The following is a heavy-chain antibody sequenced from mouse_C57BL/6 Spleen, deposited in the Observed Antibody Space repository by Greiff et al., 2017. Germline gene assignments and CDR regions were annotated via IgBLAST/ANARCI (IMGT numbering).Heavy chain of an antibody. V-gene: IGHV1-61*01. D-gene: IGHD1-1*01. CDR2: IYPSDSET. Sequence: VQLQQPGAELVRPGSSVKLSCKASGYTFTSYWMDWVKQRPGQGLEWIGNIYPSDSETHYNQKFKDKATLTVDKSSSTAYMQLSSLTSEDSAVYYWASRDHYYGSSYYFDYGGQGTTLTVSS. CDR3: ASRDHYYGSSYYFDY. J-gene: IGHJ2*01. CDR1: GYTFTSYW.